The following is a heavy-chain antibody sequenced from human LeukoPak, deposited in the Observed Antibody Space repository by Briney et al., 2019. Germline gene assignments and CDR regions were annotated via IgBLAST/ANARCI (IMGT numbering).Heavy chain of an antibody. CDR2: ISTRSTYI. D-gene: IGHD3-16*01. J-gene: IGHJ3*02. CDR3: ARARGRSINDAFDI. Sequence: PGGSLRLSCAASGFTFSSYWMSWVRQAPGKGLEWVSCISTRSTYIYYADSVKGRFTISRDNAKNSLYLQMNSLRAEDTAVYYCARARGRSINDAFDIWGQGTMVTVSS. CDR1: GFTFSSYW. V-gene: IGHV3-21*01.